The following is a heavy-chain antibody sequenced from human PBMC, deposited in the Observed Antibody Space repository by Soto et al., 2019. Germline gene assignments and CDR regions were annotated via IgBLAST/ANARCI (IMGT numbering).Heavy chain of an antibody. CDR3: ARDSDIAARRYYYYGMDV. J-gene: IGHJ6*02. CDR1: GGSISSGGYY. CDR2: IYYSGST. D-gene: IGHD6-6*01. Sequence: KTSETLSLTCTVSGGSISSGGYYWSWIRQHPGKGLEWIGYIYYSGSTYYNPSLKSRVTISVDTSKNQFSLKLSSVTAADTAVYYCARDSDIAARRYYYYGMDVWGQGTTVTVSS. V-gene: IGHV4-31*03.